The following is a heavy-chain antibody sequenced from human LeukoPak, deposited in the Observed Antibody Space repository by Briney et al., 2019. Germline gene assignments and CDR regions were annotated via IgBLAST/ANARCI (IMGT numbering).Heavy chain of an antibody. V-gene: IGHV3-74*01. Sequence: GGSLRLSCAVSGFTFSSYGMHWLRQPPGKGLVWVSRINSDGRSTNYADFVKGRITISRDNAKNTLYLQMNSLRAEDTAVYYCARGADSGYSSDNWGQGTLVSVSS. CDR1: GFTFSSYG. D-gene: IGHD3-9*01. J-gene: IGHJ4*02. CDR2: INSDGRST. CDR3: ARGADSGYSSDN.